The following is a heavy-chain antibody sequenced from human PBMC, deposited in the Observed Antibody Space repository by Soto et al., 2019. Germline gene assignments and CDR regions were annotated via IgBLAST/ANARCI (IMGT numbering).Heavy chain of an antibody. CDR2: MNPDGSRE. D-gene: IGHD1-26*01. V-gene: IGHV3-7*03. CDR1: GFAFSTYW. Sequence: SGGSLRLSCAASGFAFSTYWMSWVRQAPGQGLEWVATMNPDGSREYYVDSVKGRFTVSRDNAKKSLYLQMNSLRDEDTAVYYCASGGWETPIWGQGTPVTVSS. CDR3: ASGGWETPI. J-gene: IGHJ4*02.